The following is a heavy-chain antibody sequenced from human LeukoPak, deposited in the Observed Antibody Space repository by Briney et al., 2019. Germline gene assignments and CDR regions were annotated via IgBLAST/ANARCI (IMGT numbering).Heavy chain of an antibody. J-gene: IGHJ4*02. D-gene: IGHD2-15*01. CDR3: ARIYCSGGNCYGPPDY. CDR1: GYTFSSYG. CDR2: ISAFNGNT. V-gene: IGHV1-18*01. Sequence: ASVKVSCKASGYTFSSYGISWVRQAPGQGSEWMGWISAFNGNTNYVQKFQGRVTMTTDTSTSTAYMGLRSLRSDDTAVYYCARIYCSGGNCYGPPDYWGQGALVTVSS.